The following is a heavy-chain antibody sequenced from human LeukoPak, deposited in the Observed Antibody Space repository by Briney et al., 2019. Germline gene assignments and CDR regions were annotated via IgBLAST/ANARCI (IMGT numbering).Heavy chain of an antibody. V-gene: IGHV4-59*08. CDR1: GGSIGSYY. Sequence: PSETLSLTCTVSGGSIGSYYWSWIRQPPGKGLEWIGYIYYSGSTNYNPSLKSRVTISVDTSKNQFSLKLSSVTAADTAVYYCARQGGYCSSNSCYSAWMDVWGQGTTVTVSS. D-gene: IGHD2-2*01. CDR3: ARQGGYCSSNSCYSAWMDV. J-gene: IGHJ6*02. CDR2: IYYSGST.